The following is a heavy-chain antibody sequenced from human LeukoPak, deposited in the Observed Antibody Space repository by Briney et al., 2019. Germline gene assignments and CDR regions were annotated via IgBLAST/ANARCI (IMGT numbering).Heavy chain of an antibody. CDR3: AREVGIRGHFDY. CDR1: GYTFTYRY. Sequence: TRASVRVSCKASGYTFTYRYLHWVRQAPGQALEWMGWITPFNGNTNYARKFQDRVTITRDRSMSTAYMELSSLRSQDTAVYYCAREVGIRGHFDYWGRGTPVTVSS. D-gene: IGHD1-26*01. V-gene: IGHV1-45*02. J-gene: IGHJ4*02. CDR2: ITPFNGNT.